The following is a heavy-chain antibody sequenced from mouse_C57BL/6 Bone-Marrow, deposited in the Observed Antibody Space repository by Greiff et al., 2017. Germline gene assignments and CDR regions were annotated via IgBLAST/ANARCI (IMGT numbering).Heavy chain of an antibody. D-gene: IGHD5-1-1*01. V-gene: IGHV1-81*01. J-gene: IGHJ3*01. CDR3: ARAGGYTLY. Sequence: QVQLQQSGAELARPGASVKLSCKASGYTFTSYGISWVKQRTGQSLEWIGEIYPRSGNTYYNEKFKGKATMTADKSSSTAYMELRSLTSEDSAVYFCARAGGYTLYWGQGTLVTVSA. CDR2: IYPRSGNT. CDR1: GYTFTSYG.